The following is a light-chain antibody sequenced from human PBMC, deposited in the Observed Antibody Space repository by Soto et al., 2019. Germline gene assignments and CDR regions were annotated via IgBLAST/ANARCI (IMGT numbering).Light chain of an antibody. J-gene: IGKJ5*01. Sequence: EIVLTQSPGTLSLSPGERATLSCRASQSVSSSFLAWYQQKPGQAPRLLIYGASNRATGIPARFSGSGSGTEFTLTINSLQSEDSAVYYCQQHNQWPITFGQGTRLEIK. CDR1: QSVSSS. V-gene: IGKV3D-15*01. CDR3: QQHNQWPIT. CDR2: GAS.